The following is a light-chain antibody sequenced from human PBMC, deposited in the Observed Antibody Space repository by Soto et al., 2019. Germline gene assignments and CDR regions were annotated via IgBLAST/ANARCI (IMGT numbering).Light chain of an antibody. CDR1: QSISVW. V-gene: IGKV1-5*03. Sequence: DIQMTQSPSTLSASIGDRVTITCRANQSISVWLAWYQQKPGKAPKVLIYKASRLESGVPSRFSGSGSGTEFTLSISSLQPDDSATYYCQQYDSYPLTFGGGTKVDIK. CDR2: KAS. J-gene: IGKJ4*01. CDR3: QQYDSYPLT.